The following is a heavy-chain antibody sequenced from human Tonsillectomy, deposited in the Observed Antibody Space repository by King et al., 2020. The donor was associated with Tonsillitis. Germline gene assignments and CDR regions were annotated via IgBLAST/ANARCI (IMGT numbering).Heavy chain of an antibody. V-gene: IGHV4-38-2*02. CDR1: GNSISSGYY. D-gene: IGHD4-17*01. Sequence: VQLQESGPGLVKPSETLSLTCTVTGNSISSGYYWGWIRQPPGKGLEWIGSLYQSESTSYNPSLKSRVTISLDTSKNQFSLKLSSVTAADTAVYYCARFRVSHYGWAAYWGQGSLVTVSS. CDR2: LYQSEST. CDR3: ARFRVSHYGWAAY. J-gene: IGHJ4*02.